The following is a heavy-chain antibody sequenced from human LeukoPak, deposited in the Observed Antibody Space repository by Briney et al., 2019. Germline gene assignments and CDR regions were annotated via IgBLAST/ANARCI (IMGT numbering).Heavy chain of an antibody. Sequence: GSLRLSCEVSEFTVSSKNMIWVRQAQGKGLEWVSVIYSGGSTFYADSVKGRFTISRDNSKNTLYLQMNSLRADDTAVYYCARGPGGYWGQGTLVTVSS. CDR1: EFTVSSKN. D-gene: IGHD1-14*01. CDR2: IYSGGST. J-gene: IGHJ4*02. CDR3: ARGPGGY. V-gene: IGHV3-66*02.